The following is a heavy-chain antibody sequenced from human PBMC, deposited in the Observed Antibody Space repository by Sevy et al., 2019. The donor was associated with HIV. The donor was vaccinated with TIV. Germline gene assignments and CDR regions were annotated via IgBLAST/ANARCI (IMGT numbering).Heavy chain of an antibody. J-gene: IGHJ3*01. V-gene: IGHV3-23*01. D-gene: IGHD2-21*01. CDR2: ISGNDGRT. CDR1: GFIFSIYA. CDR3: TKGEHIDLYGDV. Sequence: GGSLRLSCAASGFIFSIYAMSWVRQTPGKGLEWVSGISGNDGRTYYADSVKGRFTISRDNSNNTLYLQLSSLTVEDTAIYYCTKGEHIDLYGDVWGHGTLVTVSS.